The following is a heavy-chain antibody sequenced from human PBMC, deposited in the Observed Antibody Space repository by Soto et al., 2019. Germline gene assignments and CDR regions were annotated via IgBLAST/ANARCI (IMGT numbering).Heavy chain of an antibody. CDR3: ARAHMVRGILYFDY. J-gene: IGHJ4*02. CDR1: GGSINNYY. V-gene: IGHV4-59*01. D-gene: IGHD3-10*01. Sequence: LSLTFTVSGGSINNYYWNWIRQPPGKGLEWIGYIYNRGSTNYNPSLKSRVTISVDTSKNQFSLKLSSVTAADTAVYYCARAHMVRGILYFDYWGQGTLVTVSS. CDR2: IYNRGST.